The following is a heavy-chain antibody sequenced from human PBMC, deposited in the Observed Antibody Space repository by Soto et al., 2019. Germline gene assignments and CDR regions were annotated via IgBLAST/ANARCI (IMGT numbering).Heavy chain of an antibody. D-gene: IGHD3-22*01. V-gene: IGHV3-30*18. CDR3: AKDRNTMIVVAPFDY. CDR2: ISYDGSNK. J-gene: IGHJ4*02. Sequence: GGPMRLSCAASGSTFSSYGMHWVRKAPGKGLEWVAVISYDGSNKYYADSVKGRFTISRDNSKNTLYLQMNSLRAEDTAVYYCAKDRNTMIVVAPFDYWGQGTLVTVSS. CDR1: GSTFSSYG.